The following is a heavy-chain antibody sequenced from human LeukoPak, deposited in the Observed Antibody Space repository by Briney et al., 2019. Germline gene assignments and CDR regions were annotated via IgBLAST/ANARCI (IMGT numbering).Heavy chain of an antibody. CDR2: IKEDGSEK. D-gene: IGHD3-22*01. V-gene: IGHV3-7*01. J-gene: IGHJ4*02. Sequence: GGSLRLSCAASGFTFSSYWMSWVRQAPGKGLEWVANIKEDGSEKYYVDSVKGRFTISRDNVKSSLFLQMNSLRAEDTAVYYCARVADSRGYYFPKDYWGQGTLVTVSS. CDR1: GFTFSSYW. CDR3: ARVADSRGYYFPKDY.